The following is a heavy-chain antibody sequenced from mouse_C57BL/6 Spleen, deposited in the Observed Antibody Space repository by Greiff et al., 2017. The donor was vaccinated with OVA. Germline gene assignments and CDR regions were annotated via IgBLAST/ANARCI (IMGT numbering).Heavy chain of an antibody. J-gene: IGHJ3*01. Sequence: QVQLQQPGTELVKPGASVKLSCKASGYTFTSYWMHWVKQRPGQGLEWIGNINPSNGGTNYNEKFKSKATLTVDKSSSTAYMQLSSLTSEDSAVYYCARGDGYYSNYVAWFAYWGQGTLVTVSA. V-gene: IGHV1-53*01. D-gene: IGHD2-5*01. CDR1: GYTFTSYW. CDR2: INPSNGGT. CDR3: ARGDGYYSNYVAWFAY.